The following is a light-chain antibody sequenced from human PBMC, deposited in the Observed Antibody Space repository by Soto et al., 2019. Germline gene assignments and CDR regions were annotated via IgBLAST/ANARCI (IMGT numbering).Light chain of an antibody. J-gene: IGKJ5*01. V-gene: IGKV3-20*01. Sequence: ERVLTQSPATLSLSPGERATLSCRASQSVRSNLAWYHQRPGQAPRLLIYGASSRATGIPDRFSGSGSGTDFTLTISRLEPEDFAVYYCQQYGSSVTFGQGTRLEIK. CDR2: GAS. CDR1: QSVRSN. CDR3: QQYGSSVT.